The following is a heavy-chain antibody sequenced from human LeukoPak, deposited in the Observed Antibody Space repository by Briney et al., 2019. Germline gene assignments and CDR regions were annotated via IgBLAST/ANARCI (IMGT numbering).Heavy chain of an antibody. CDR1: GFTFSNYW. CDR2: INPDDGST. CDR3: ARARQWLVDY. J-gene: IGHJ4*02. D-gene: IGHD6-19*01. V-gene: IGHV3-74*01. Sequence: GGSLRLSCAASGFTFSNYWLTWVRQAPGKGLVWVSRINPDDGSTSYADSVKGRFTISRDNAKNTLYLQMNSLRAEDTAVYYCARARQWLVDYWGQGTLVTVSS.